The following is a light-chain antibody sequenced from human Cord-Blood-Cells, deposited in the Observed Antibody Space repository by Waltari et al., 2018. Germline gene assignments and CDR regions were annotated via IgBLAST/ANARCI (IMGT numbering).Light chain of an antibody. CDR2: SNN. CDR3: AAWHDSLNGRYV. J-gene: IGLJ1*01. Sequence: QSALTQPASVSGSPGQSITIPCTGTSSDVGGYNYVSWYQQHPGTAPHLLIYSNNQRPSRVPYRFSGSQSGTSASLAISGLQSEDEADYYCAAWHDSLNGRYVFGTGTKVTVL. V-gene: IGLV2-14*01. CDR1: SSDVGGYNY.